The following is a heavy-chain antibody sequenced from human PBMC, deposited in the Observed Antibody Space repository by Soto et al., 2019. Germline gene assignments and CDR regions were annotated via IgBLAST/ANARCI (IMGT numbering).Heavy chain of an antibody. V-gene: IGHV4-39*07. D-gene: IGHD6-19*01. J-gene: IGHJ4*02. Sequence: SETLSLTCTVSGGSISSSSYYWGWIRQPPGKGLEWIGSIYYSGSTYYNPSLKSRVTISVDTSKNQFSLKLSSVTAADTAVYYCAGGQAIAVAGTDYWGQGTLVTVSS. CDR3: AGGQAIAVAGTDY. CDR2: IYYSGST. CDR1: GGSISSSSYY.